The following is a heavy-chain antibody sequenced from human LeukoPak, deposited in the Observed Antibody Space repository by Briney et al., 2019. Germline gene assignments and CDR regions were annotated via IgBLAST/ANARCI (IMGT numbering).Heavy chain of an antibody. V-gene: IGHV3-23*01. CDR2: ISGSGGST. CDR1: GFTFSSYA. Sequence: PGGSLRLSCAASGFTFSSYAMSWVRQAPGKGLEWVSAISGSGGSTYYADSVKGRFTISRDNAKNSLYLQMNSLRAEDTAVYYCAREVHDAFDIWGQGTMVTVSS. CDR3: AREVHDAFDI. J-gene: IGHJ3*02.